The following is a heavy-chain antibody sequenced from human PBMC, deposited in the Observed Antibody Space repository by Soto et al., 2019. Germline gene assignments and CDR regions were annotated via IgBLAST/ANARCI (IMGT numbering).Heavy chain of an antibody. CDR1: GGSISSSSYY. Sequence: QLQLQESGPGLVKPSETLSLTCTVSGGSISSSSYYWGWIRQPPGKGLEWIGSIYYSGSTYYNPSLKSRVTISVDTSKNQFSLKLSSVTAADTAVYYCARLRIDDILTGPLFDIWGQGTMVTVSS. V-gene: IGHV4-39*01. J-gene: IGHJ3*02. CDR2: IYYSGST. CDR3: ARLRIDDILTGPLFDI. D-gene: IGHD3-9*01.